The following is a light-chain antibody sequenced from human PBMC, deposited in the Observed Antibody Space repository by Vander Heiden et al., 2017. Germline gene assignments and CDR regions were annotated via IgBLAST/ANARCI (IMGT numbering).Light chain of an antibody. CDR3: QQYTANSET. Sequence: DIQMTQSPSTLSASVGERVAITCRASQDIDRWLAWFQQKPGKAPKLVIFEASHLESGVPSRFSGSGSGTVFTLTISSLQPEDFATYDCQQYTANSETFGQGTKVEIK. CDR2: EAS. J-gene: IGKJ1*01. CDR1: QDIDRW. V-gene: IGKV1-5*03.